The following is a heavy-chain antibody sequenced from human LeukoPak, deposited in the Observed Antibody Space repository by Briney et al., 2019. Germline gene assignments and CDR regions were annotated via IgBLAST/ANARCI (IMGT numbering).Heavy chain of an antibody. J-gene: IGHJ4*02. CDR2: INHSGST. CDR3: ARGQRWLDPRRKGLKQRYFDY. V-gene: IGHV4-34*01. D-gene: IGHD3-22*01. Sequence: GSLRLSCAASGFTFSSYWMHWVRQPPGKGLEWIGEINHSGSTNYNPSLKSRVTISVDTSKNQFSLKLSSVTAADTAVYYCARGQRWLDPRRKGLKQRYFDYWGQGTLVTVSS. CDR1: GFTFSSYW.